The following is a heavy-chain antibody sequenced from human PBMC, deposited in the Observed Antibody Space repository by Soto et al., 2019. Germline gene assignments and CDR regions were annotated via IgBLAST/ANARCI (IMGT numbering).Heavy chain of an antibody. CDR1: GFTFSSYG. V-gene: IGHV3-30*18. D-gene: IGHD5-18*01. Sequence: PGGSQRLSCAASGFTFSSYGMHWVRQAPGKGLEWVAVISYDGSNKYYADSVKGRFTISRDNSKNTLYLQMNSLRAEDTAVYYCAKDPRGTWIQLWLQARYYYGMDVWGQGTTVTVSS. CDR2: ISYDGSNK. J-gene: IGHJ6*02. CDR3: AKDPRGTWIQLWLQARYYYGMDV.